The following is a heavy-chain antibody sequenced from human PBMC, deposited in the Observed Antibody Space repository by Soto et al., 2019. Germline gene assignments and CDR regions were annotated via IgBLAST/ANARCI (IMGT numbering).Heavy chain of an antibody. CDR3: ARDTVYGDYEDAFGV. V-gene: IGHV3-11*01. CDR2: ISSSGSTM. Sequence: QVQLVESGGDLVKPGGSLRLSCAASGFSFSTYYMSWIRQAPGKGLEWVSYISSSGSTMYHADSVKGRFTISRDNAKNSLYLQMNNLRVEDTAVYYCARDTVYGDYEDAFGVWGQGTMVTVSS. J-gene: IGHJ3*01. CDR1: GFSFSTYY. D-gene: IGHD4-17*01.